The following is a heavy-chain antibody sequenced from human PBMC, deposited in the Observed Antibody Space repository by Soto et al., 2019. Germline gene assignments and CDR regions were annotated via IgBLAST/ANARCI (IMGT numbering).Heavy chain of an antibody. CDR3: ARDSGLSGSGSYYNLLFDY. D-gene: IGHD3-10*01. V-gene: IGHV3-30*03. CDR1: GFTFSSYG. Sequence: GGSLRLSCAASGFTFSSYGMHWVRQAPGKGLEWVAVISYDGSNKYYADSVKGRFTISRDNAKNSLYLQMNSLRAEDTAVYYCARDSGLSGSGSYYNLLFDYWGQGTLVTVSS. J-gene: IGHJ4*02. CDR2: ISYDGSNK.